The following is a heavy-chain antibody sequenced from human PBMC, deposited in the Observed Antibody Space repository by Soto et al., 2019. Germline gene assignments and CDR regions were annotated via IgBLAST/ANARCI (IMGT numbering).Heavy chain of an antibody. CDR2: ISGSGGST. CDR1: GFTFSSYA. CDR3: AKDPYYYYGSGSPDV. J-gene: IGHJ6*02. V-gene: IGHV3-23*01. D-gene: IGHD3-10*01. Sequence: GGSLRLSCAASGFTFSSYAMSWVRQAPGKGLEWVSAISGSGGSTYYADSVKGRFTISRDNAKNTLYLQMNSLRAEDTAVYYCAKDPYYYYGSGSPDVWGQGTTVTVSS.